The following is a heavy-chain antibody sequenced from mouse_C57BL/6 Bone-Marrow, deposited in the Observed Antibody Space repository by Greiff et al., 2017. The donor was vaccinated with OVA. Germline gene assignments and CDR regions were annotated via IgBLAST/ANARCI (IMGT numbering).Heavy chain of an antibody. V-gene: IGHV1-52*01. Sequence: QVQLQQPGAELVRPGSSVKLSCKASGYTFTSYWMHWVKQRPIQGLEWIGNIDPSDSETHYNQKFKDKATLTVDKSSSTAYMQLSSLTSEDSAVYYGARAPGDYYGSRFDYWGQGTTLTVSS. D-gene: IGHD1-1*01. CDR2: IDPSDSET. J-gene: IGHJ2*01. CDR3: ARAPGDYYGSRFDY. CDR1: GYTFTSYW.